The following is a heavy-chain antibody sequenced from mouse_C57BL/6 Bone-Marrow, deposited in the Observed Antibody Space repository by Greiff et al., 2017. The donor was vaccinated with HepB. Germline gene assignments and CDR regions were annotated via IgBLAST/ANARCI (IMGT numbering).Heavy chain of an antibody. CDR1: GFTFTDYY. D-gene: IGHD1-1*01. CDR3: ARRYGAMDY. V-gene: IGHV14-2*01. Sequence: VQLQQSGAELVKPGASVKLSCTASGFTFTDYYMHWVKQRTEQGLEWIGRIDPEGGDTNYAPKFQGKATITTDTSSNTAYLQLSSLTSEDTAVYYCARRYGAMDYWGQGTSVTVSS. CDR2: IDPEGGDT. J-gene: IGHJ4*01.